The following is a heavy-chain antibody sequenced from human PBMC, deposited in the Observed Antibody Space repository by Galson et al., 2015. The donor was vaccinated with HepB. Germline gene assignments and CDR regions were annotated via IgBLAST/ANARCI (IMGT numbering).Heavy chain of an antibody. Sequence: SLRLSCAASGFTFSSYAMHWVRQAPGKGLEWVAVISYDGSNKYYADSVKGRFTISRVNSKNTLYLQMNSLRAEDTAVYYCAILPGIAVAGHHGGIAFDIWGQGTMVTVSS. CDR3: AILPGIAVAGHHGGIAFDI. J-gene: IGHJ3*02. CDR2: ISYDGSNK. D-gene: IGHD6-19*01. CDR1: GFTFSSYA. V-gene: IGHV3-30*04.